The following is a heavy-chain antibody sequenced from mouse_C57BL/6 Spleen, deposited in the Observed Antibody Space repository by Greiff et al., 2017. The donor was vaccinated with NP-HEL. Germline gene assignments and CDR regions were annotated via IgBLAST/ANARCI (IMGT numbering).Heavy chain of an antibody. Sequence: QVQLKQPGAELVKPGASVKMSCKASGYTFTSYWLTWVKQRPGQGLEWIGDIYPGSGSTNYNEKFKSKATLTVDTSSSTAYMQLSSLTSEDSAVYYCARTYYGSSSFDYWGQGTTLTVSS. D-gene: IGHD1-1*01. V-gene: IGHV1-55*01. CDR3: ARTYYGSSSFDY. CDR1: GYTFTSYW. CDR2: IYPGSGST. J-gene: IGHJ2*01.